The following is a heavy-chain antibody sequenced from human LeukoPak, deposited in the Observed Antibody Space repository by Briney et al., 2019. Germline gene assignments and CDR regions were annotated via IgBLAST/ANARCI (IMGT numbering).Heavy chain of an antibody. Sequence: GSLRLSCVASGFIVSSNCMSWVRQPPGKGLEWIGEINHSGSTNYNPSLKSRVTMSLDTSKNQFSLKLSSVTAADTAVYYCARDVVAAAGTWDYWGQGTLVTVSS. CDR2: INHSGST. V-gene: IGHV4-4*02. CDR1: GFIVSSNC. D-gene: IGHD6-13*01. CDR3: ARDVVAAAGTWDY. J-gene: IGHJ4*02.